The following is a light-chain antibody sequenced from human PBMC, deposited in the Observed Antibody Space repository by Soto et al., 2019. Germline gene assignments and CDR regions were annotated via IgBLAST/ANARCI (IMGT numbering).Light chain of an antibody. CDR1: SSNIGSNY. CDR3: AAWDDSLSGYV. V-gene: IGLV1-47*01. Sequence: QSVLTQPPSASGTPGQRVTISCSGSSSNIGSNYVSWYQQLPGTAPKLLIYRNNQRPSGVPDRFSGSKSGTSASLAISGLQSEDEADYYCAAWDDSLSGYVFGTGTKVTVL. J-gene: IGLJ1*01. CDR2: RNN.